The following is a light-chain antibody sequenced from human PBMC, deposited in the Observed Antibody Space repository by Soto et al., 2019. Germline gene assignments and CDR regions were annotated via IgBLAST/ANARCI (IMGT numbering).Light chain of an antibody. CDR1: QSISSY. V-gene: IGKV1-39*01. CDR2: AES. J-gene: IGKJ1*01. CDR3: QQTYSTPWT. Sequence: DIQITQSPSALSASVGGRVTVTCRASQSISSYLNWYEQKRGKDPKLLIYAESSLQSGVPSRFSGSRSGTDFTITISSLVPEDFETYYCQQTYSTPWTCGKGPQV.